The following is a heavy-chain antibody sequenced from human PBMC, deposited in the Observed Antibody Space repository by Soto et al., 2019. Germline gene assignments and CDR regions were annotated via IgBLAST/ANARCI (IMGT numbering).Heavy chain of an antibody. Sequence: SETLSLTCTVSGGSISSYYWSWIRQPPGKGLEWIGYIYYSGSTNYNPSLKSRVTMSVDTSKNQFSLKLSSVTAADTAVYYCAREAVPGYDYVWGSYRRDNWFDPWGQGTLVTVSS. V-gene: IGHV4-59*01. D-gene: IGHD3-16*02. J-gene: IGHJ5*02. CDR3: AREAVPGYDYVWGSYRRDNWFDP. CDR2: IYYSGST. CDR1: GGSISSYY.